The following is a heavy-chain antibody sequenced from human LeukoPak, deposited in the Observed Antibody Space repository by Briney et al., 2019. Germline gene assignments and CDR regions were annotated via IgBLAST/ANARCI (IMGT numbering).Heavy chain of an antibody. V-gene: IGHV4-30-2*01. CDR1: GGSICSGGYS. Sequence: SQTLSLTCAVSGGSICSGGYSWSWIRQPPGKGLEWIGYIYHSGSTYYNPSLKSRVTISVDRSKNQFSLKLSSVTAADTAVYYCARDGGDILTGDYFDYWGQGTLVTVSS. CDR3: ARDGGDILTGDYFDY. CDR2: IYHSGST. D-gene: IGHD3-9*01. J-gene: IGHJ4*02.